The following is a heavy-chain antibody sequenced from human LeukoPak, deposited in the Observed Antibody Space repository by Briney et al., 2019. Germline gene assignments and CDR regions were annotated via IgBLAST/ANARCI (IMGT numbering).Heavy chain of an antibody. J-gene: IGHJ4*02. V-gene: IGHV1-18*01. CDR2: ISAYNGNT. CDR3: ARDGPWIVGATQTPLDY. Sequence: ASLKVSCKASGYIFTSYGISWVRQAPGQGLEWMGWISAYNGNTNYAQKLQGRVTMTTDTSTSTAYMELWSLRSDDTAVYYCARDGPWIVGATQTPLDYWGQGTLVTVSS. D-gene: IGHD1-26*01. CDR1: GYIFTSYG.